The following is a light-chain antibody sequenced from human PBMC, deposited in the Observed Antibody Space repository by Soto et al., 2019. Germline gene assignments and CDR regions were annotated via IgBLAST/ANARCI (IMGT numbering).Light chain of an antibody. Sequence: QSVLTQPPSASGNPGQRVTISCSGTSSNIGSRTVNWYQQLPGTAPKLLIYDDNKRTSGIPDRFSGSKSGTSATLGITGFQTGDEADYYCGSWDSSLSAYVFGTGTKLTVL. CDR3: GSWDSSLSAYV. J-gene: IGLJ1*01. CDR2: DDN. V-gene: IGLV1-51*01. CDR1: SSNIGSRT.